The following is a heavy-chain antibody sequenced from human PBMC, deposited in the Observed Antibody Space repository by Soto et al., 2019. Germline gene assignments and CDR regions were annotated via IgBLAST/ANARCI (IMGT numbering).Heavy chain of an antibody. CDR3: ARVRVYYDILTEGEDYYYYGMDV. J-gene: IGHJ6*02. CDR2: IIPILGIA. Sequence: ASVKVSCKASGGTFSSYTISWVRQAPGQGLEWMGRIIPILGIANYAQKFQGRVTITADKSTSTAYMELSSLRSEDTAVYYCARVRVYYDILTEGEDYYYYGMDVWGQGTTVTVSS. D-gene: IGHD3-9*01. CDR1: GGTFSSYT. V-gene: IGHV1-69*02.